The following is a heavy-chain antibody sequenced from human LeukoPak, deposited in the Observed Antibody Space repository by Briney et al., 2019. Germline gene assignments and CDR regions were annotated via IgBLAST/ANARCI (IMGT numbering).Heavy chain of an antibody. D-gene: IGHD5-18*01. J-gene: IGHJ3*02. CDR2: ISGSGGTT. V-gene: IGHV3-23*01. Sequence: GGSLRLSCAASGFTFSSYGMSWVRQAPGQGLEWASSISGSGGTTYYADSVKGRFTISRDNSKNTLYLQMNSLRADDTAVYSCAKDPPTVMANAFHIWGQGTMVTVS. CDR1: GFTFSSYG. CDR3: AKDPPTVMANAFHI.